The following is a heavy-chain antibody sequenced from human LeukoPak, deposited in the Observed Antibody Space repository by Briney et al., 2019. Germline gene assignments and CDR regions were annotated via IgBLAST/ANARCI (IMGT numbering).Heavy chain of an antibody. D-gene: IGHD2-2*01. J-gene: IGHJ3*02. Sequence: GGSLRLSCAASGFTFSDYYMTWIRQAPGKGLEWISYISGSSTYTNYADSVKGRFTISRDNAKNSMYLQMNSLRAEDTAVYYCARNATPTDAFDIWGQGTMVTVFS. V-gene: IGHV3-11*03. CDR3: ARNATPTDAFDI. CDR1: GFTFSDYY. CDR2: ISGSSTYT.